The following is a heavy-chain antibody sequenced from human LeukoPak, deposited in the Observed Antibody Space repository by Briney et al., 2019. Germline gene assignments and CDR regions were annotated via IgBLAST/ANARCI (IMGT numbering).Heavy chain of an antibody. Sequence: GESLKISCKGSGSTFSSYWIGWVRQMPGKGLEWMGIIYPGDSDTRYSPSLQGQVTISVDTSIGTAYLQWSSLKASDTAIYYCARQNDFRLDYWGQGTLVTVSS. CDR2: IYPGDSDT. D-gene: IGHD3-3*01. CDR3: ARQNDFRLDY. J-gene: IGHJ4*02. CDR1: GSTFSSYW. V-gene: IGHV5-51*01.